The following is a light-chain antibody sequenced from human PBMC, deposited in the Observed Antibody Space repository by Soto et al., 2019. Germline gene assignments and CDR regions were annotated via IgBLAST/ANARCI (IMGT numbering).Light chain of an antibody. CDR2: EVS. V-gene: IGLV2-14*01. J-gene: IGLJ1*01. Sequence: QSALTQPASVSGSPGQSITISCTGTSSDVGGYNYVSWYQQHPGKAPKLMIYEVSNRPSGVSNRFSGSKSGNRASLTISGLQAEDEADYYCSSYTSSSSFVFGIGTKVTVL. CDR1: SSDVGGYNY. CDR3: SSYTSSSSFV.